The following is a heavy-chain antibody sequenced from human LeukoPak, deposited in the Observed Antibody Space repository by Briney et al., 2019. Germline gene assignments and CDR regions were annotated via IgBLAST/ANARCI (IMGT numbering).Heavy chain of an antibody. D-gene: IGHD3-22*01. J-gene: IGHJ3*02. Sequence: GGSLRLSCTVSGFTVSSNSMSWVRQAPGKGLEWVSFIYSDNTHYSDSVKGRFTISRDNSKNTLYLQMNSLRAEDTAVYYCARVVIITGDAFDIWGQGTMVTVSS. CDR1: GFTVSSNS. V-gene: IGHV3-53*01. CDR3: ARVVIITGDAFDI. CDR2: IYSDNT.